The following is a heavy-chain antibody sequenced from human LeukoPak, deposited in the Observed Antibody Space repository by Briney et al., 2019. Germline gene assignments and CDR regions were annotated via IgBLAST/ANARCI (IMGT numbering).Heavy chain of an antibody. CDR2: IYTGGRT. CDR3: ARERGRSYGSVPYYYYYTDV. Sequence: SETLSLTCTVSGGSISSGSHYWSWIRQPAGKGLEWIGRIYTGGRTNYNPSLKSRVTISIDMSKKQFSLKLSSVTAADTAVYYCARERGRSYGSVPYYYYYTDVWGKGTTVTVSS. J-gene: IGHJ6*03. V-gene: IGHV4-61*02. CDR1: GGSISSGSHY. D-gene: IGHD5-18*01.